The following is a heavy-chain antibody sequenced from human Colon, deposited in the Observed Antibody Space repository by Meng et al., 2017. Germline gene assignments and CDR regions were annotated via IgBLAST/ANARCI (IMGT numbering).Heavy chain of an antibody. CDR1: GDSVSSNTAA. Sequence: QVQLQQSGPGLVKLSQTLPLTCVISGDSVSSNTAAWNWIRQSPSRGLEWLGRTYYRSKWYNDYAVSVKSRISINPDTSKNQFSLRLNSATPEDTAVYYCASTENHFWGQGTLVTVSS. CDR3: ASTENHF. J-gene: IGHJ4*02. V-gene: IGHV6-1*01. D-gene: IGHD1-26*01. CDR2: TYYRSKWYN.